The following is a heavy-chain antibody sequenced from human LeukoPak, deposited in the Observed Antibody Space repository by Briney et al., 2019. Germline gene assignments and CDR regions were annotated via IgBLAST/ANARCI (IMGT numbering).Heavy chain of an antibody. Sequence: GGSLRLSCAASGFTVSSNYMSWVRQAPGKGVEWVSVIYSGGSTYYAASVKGRFTISRDNSKNTLYLQMNSLRAEDTAVYYCARDVQLGYFDYWGQGTLVTVSS. V-gene: IGHV3-66*02. D-gene: IGHD6-6*01. CDR1: GFTVSSNY. J-gene: IGHJ4*02. CDR2: IYSGGST. CDR3: ARDVQLGYFDY.